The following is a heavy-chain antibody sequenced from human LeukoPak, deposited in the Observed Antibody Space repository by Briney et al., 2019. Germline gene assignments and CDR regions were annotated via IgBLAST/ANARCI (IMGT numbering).Heavy chain of an antibody. D-gene: IGHD5-18*01. CDR1: GSSISSGGYY. CDR2: IYYSGST. Sequence: PSETLSLTCTVSGSSISSGGYYWSWIRRHPGKGLEWIGYIYYSGSTYYNPSLKSRVTISVDTSKNQFSLKLSSVTAADTAVYYCARDVGYSYGYPYYFDYWGQGTLVTVSS. J-gene: IGHJ4*02. V-gene: IGHV4-31*03. CDR3: ARDVGYSYGYPYYFDY.